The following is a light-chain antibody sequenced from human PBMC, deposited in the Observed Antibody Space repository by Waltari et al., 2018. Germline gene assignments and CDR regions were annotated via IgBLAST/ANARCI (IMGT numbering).Light chain of an antibody. CDR2: DVN. Sequence: QSALTQPASVSGSPGQSITISCTVTSRDVGDYKYASRYQQHPGKPPKPIIFDVNNRPSGVSNRFSGSKSGNTASLIISGLQSEDEADYYCSSYTSDSTLLFGGGTKLTVL. CDR1: SRDVGDYKY. V-gene: IGLV2-14*03. CDR3: SSYTSDSTLL. J-gene: IGLJ2*01.